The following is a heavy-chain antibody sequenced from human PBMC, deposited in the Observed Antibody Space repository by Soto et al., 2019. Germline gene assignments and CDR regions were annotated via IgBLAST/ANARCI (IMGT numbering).Heavy chain of an antibody. V-gene: IGHV4-30-4*01. D-gene: IGHD7-27*01. CDR2: IYDGGRT. J-gene: IGHJ4*02. CDR3: ARGPSGDKVDS. Sequence: QVQLQESGPGLVKPSQTLSLTCTVSGGSISTVDYWWSWIRQSPDMGLEWIGHIYDGGRTYNNPSPESRVTMSVDTSKSQLSLTLSSVSAADTAVYYGARGPSGDKVDSWGQGTLVTVSS. CDR1: GGSISTVDYW.